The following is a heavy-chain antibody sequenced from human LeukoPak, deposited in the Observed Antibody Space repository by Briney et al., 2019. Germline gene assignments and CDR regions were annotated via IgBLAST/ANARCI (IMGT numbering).Heavy chain of an antibody. V-gene: IGHV1-18*01. CDR3: ARTPWIQLWDYGMDV. D-gene: IGHD5-18*01. J-gene: IGHJ6*02. Sequence: ASVKVSCKASGYTFTSYGISWARQAPGQGLEWMGWISAYNGNTNYAQKLQGRVTMTTDTSTSTAYMELRSLRSDDTAVYYCARTPWIQLWDYGMDVWGQGTTVTVSS. CDR1: GYTFTSYG. CDR2: ISAYNGNT.